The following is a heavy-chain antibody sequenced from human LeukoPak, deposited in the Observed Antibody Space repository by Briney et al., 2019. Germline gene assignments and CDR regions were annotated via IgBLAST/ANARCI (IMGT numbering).Heavy chain of an antibody. CDR1: GFTFSSYG. CDR3: AKAKYYYDSSGFFDY. J-gene: IGHJ4*02. D-gene: IGHD3-22*01. Sequence: GGSLRLSCAASGFTFSSYGMHWVRQAPGKGPEWVAVISYDGSNKYYADSVKGRFTISRDNSKNTLYLQMNSLRAEDTAVYYCAKAKYYYDSSGFFDYWGQGTLVTVSS. V-gene: IGHV3-30*18. CDR2: ISYDGSNK.